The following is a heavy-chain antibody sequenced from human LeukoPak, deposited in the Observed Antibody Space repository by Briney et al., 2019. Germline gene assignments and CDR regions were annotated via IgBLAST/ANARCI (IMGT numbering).Heavy chain of an antibody. V-gene: IGHV5-10-1*01. Sequence: KPGESLKISCKGSGYSFTSYWITWVRQMPGKGREWMGRIDPSDSYTNYSPSFQGHVTISADKTISTAFLQWSSRKASDTATYYCARRGGNGGRYYFDQWGQGTLVTVSS. J-gene: IGHJ4*02. CDR3: ARRGGNGGRYYFDQ. CDR2: IDPSDSYT. CDR1: GYSFTSYW. D-gene: IGHD2-8*01.